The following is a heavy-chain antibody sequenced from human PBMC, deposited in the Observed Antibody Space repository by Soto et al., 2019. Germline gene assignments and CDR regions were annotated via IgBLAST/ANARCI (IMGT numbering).Heavy chain of an antibody. V-gene: IGHV1-69*12. CDR2: IIPVFDTA. D-gene: IGHD4-17*01. J-gene: IGHJ6*02. Sequence: QVQLVQSGAEVKKPGSSVKVSCKASGGSLSNYGISWVRQAPGQGLEWMGGIIPVFDTANYAHKFQGRVTITADESTNIVYMDVTSLRSEDTAVYYCARGDATKIVVTTYYAMDVWGQGTTVTFSS. CDR1: GGSLSNYG. CDR3: ARGDATKIVVTTYYAMDV.